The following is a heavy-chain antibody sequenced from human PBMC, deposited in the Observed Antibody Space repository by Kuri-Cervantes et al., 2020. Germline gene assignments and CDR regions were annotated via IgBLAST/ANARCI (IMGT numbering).Heavy chain of an antibody. D-gene: IGHD3-22*01. V-gene: IGHV1-18*01. CDR2: ISAYNGNT. CDR1: GYTFTSYG. CDR3: ARSYGSSGYYFYYYYYMDV. J-gene: IGHJ6*03. Sequence: ASVKVSCKASGYTFTSYGISWVRQAPGQGLEWMGWISAYNGNTNYAQKLQGRVTMTTDTSTSTAYMELRSLRSDDTAVYYCARSYGSSGYYFYYYYYMDVWGKGTTVTVSS.